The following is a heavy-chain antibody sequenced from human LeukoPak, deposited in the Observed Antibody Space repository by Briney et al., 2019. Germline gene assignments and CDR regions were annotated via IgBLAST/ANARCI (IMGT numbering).Heavy chain of an antibody. V-gene: IGHV4-59*01. J-gene: IGHJ3*02. D-gene: IGHD3-22*01. CDR3: ARAAKDSSGYHDAFDI. CDR1: GFTFSSYA. CDR2: IYYSGST. Sequence: GSLRLSCAASGFTFSSYAMSWIRQPPGKGLEWIGYIYYSGSTNYNPSLKSRVTISVDTSKNQFSLKLSSVTAADTAVYYCARAAKDSSGYHDAFDIWGQGTMVTVSS.